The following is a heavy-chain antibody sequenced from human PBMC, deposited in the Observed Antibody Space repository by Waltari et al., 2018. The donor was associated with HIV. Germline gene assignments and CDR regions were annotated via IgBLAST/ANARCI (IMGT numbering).Heavy chain of an antibody. CDR3: AKEAGDRGYFQH. D-gene: IGHD3-10*01. V-gene: IGHV3-74*01. CDR2: INSDGRSI. Sequence: EVQLVVFGGNLVQPGGSVRISCAVSGFTFTRYWMHWVRQAPGKGLAWVSRINSDGRSIRYADSVKGRFTISRDNAKNTLYLQMNSLRDEDTAVYYCAKEAGDRGYFQHWGQGTLVTVSS. CDR1: GFTFTRYW. J-gene: IGHJ1*01.